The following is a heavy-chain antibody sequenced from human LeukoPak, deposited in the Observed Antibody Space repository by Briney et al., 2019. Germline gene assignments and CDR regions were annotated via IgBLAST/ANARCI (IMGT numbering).Heavy chain of an antibody. CDR3: ARDSASPPWGYFDY. CDR1: GFSFSNYA. Sequence: GGSLRLSCAASGFSFSNYAMSWVRQAPGKGLECVSLITDNGVNTYYADSVKGRFTISRDNAKNSLYLQMNSLRAEDTAVYYCARDSASPPWGYFDYWGQGTLVTVSS. D-gene: IGHD3-16*01. CDR2: ITDNGVNT. J-gene: IGHJ4*02. V-gene: IGHV3-23*01.